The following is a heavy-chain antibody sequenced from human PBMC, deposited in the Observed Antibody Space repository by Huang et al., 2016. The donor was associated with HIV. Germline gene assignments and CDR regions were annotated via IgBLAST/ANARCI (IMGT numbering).Heavy chain of an antibody. V-gene: IGHV1-69*01. J-gene: IGHJ3*02. Sequence: QVQLVQSGAEVKKSGSSVKVSCKVSGGTFSSFGITWVRQAPGQGLEWIGGIIPILGTGAYAQNFQGKGTSTADEFTSTAYVEMSRLRSGDTAVYYCAREFKYSSSDYAFDIWGQGTMITVSS. CDR1: GGTFSSFG. CDR3: AREFKYSSSDYAFDI. CDR2: IIPILGTG. D-gene: IGHD3-22*01.